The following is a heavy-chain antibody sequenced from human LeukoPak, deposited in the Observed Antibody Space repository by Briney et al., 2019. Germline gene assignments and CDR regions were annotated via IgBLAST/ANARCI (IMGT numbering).Heavy chain of an antibody. D-gene: IGHD1-26*01. Sequence: GGSLRLSCAASGFTFSRYGMHWVRQAPGKGLEWAAFISYDESNKYYADSVKGRFTISRDNSRNTLYLQMNSLRAEDTAVYYCAKDNSGSYRGSLGHWGQGTLVTVSS. V-gene: IGHV3-30*18. J-gene: IGHJ4*02. CDR1: GFTFSRYG. CDR2: ISYDESNK. CDR3: AKDNSGSYRGSLGH.